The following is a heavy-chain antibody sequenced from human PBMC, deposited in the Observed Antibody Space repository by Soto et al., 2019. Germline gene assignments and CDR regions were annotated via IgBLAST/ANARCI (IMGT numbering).Heavy chain of an antibody. CDR3: ARDRPHFWSGAISRPYGMDV. CDR1: GFTVSSNY. CDR2: IYSGGST. J-gene: IGHJ6*02. Sequence: PGGSLRLSCAASGFTVSSNYMSWVRQAPGKGLEWVSVIYSGGSTYYTDSVKGRFTISRDNSKNTLYLQMNSLRAEDTAVYYCARDRPHFWSGAISRPYGMDVWGQGTTVTVSS. V-gene: IGHV3-53*01. D-gene: IGHD3-3*02.